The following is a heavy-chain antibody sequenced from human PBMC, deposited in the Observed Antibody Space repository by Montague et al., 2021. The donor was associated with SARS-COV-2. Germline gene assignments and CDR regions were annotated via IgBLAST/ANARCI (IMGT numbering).Heavy chain of an antibody. CDR3: VRERGYCSSTSCYGDFYYGMDV. CDR1: GFTFSGYS. Sequence: SLRLSCAASGFTFSGYSMNWVRQAPGKGLEWVSYISSSSYTIYYADSVKGRFTISRDNAKNSLYLQMNSLRDEDTAVYSCVRERGYCSSTSCYGDFYYGMDVWGQGTTVTVSS. V-gene: IGHV3-48*02. CDR2: ISSSSYTI. J-gene: IGHJ6*02. D-gene: IGHD2-2*01.